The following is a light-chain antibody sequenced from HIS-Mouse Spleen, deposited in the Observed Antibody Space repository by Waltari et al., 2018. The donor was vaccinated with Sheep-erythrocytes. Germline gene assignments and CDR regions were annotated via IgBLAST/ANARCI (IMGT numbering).Light chain of an antibody. Sequence: SDELTQPPSVAVSPGQTARITCSGDALPKKYAYWYQQKSGQAPVLVIYEDNKRPSGIPERFSGSSSGTMATLTISGAQVEDEADYYCYSTDSSGNHRVFGGGTKLTVL. V-gene: IGLV3-10*01. J-gene: IGLJ3*02. CDR1: ALPKKY. CDR3: YSTDSSGNHRV. CDR2: EDN.